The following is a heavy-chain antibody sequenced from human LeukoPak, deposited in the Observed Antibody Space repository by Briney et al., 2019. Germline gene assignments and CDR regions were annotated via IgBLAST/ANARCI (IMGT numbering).Heavy chain of an antibody. CDR2: IYNDGRT. J-gene: IGHJ4*02. CDR3: QWELLDY. CDR1: GFTVRSNY. V-gene: IGHV3-53*04. Sequence: GGSLRLSCAASGFTVRSNYMSWVRQAPGKGLEWVSFIYNDGRTYYADSVKGRFTISRHNSKNMLYLQMNSLRPEDTAVYYCQWELLDYWGQGTLVTVSS. D-gene: IGHD1-26*01.